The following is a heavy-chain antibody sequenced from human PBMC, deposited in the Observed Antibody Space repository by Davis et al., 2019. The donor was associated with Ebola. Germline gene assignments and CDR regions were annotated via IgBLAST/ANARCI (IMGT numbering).Heavy chain of an antibody. Sequence: GESLKISCAASGFTFSSYSMNWVRQAPGKGLEWVSSISSSSSYIYYADSVKGRFTISRDNAKNSLYLQMNSLRAEDTAVYYCAREGLFVFYYYGMDVWGQGTTVTVSS. CDR2: ISSSSSYI. V-gene: IGHV3-21*01. J-gene: IGHJ6*02. CDR3: AREGLFVFYYYGMDV. CDR1: GFTFSSYS.